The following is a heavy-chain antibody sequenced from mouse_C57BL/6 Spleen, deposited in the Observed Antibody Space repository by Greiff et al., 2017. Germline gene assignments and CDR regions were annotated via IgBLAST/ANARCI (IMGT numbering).Heavy chain of an antibody. J-gene: IGHJ4*01. D-gene: IGHD1-1*02. Sequence: EVKLMESGGGLVKPGGSLKLSCAASGFTFSDYGMHWVRQAPEKGLEWVAYISSGSSTIYYADTVKGRFTISRDNAKNTLFMQMTSLRSEDTAMFYSARSTMAPAMDYWGQGTSVTVSS. CDR1: GFTFSDYG. CDR2: ISSGSSTI. V-gene: IGHV5-17*01. CDR3: ARSTMAPAMDY.